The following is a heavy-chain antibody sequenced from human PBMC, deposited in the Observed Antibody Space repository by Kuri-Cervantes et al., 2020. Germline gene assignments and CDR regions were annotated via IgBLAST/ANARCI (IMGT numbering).Heavy chain of an antibody. J-gene: IGHJ4*02. CDR1: GYTFTSYG. V-gene: IGHV1-18*01. Sequence: GGSLRLSCKGSGYTFTSYGISWVRQAPGQGLEWMGWISAYNGNTNYAQKLQGRVTMTTDTSTSTAYMELRSLRSDDTAVYYCARDSRGIAAARMSYWGQGTLVTVSS. CDR3: ARDSRGIAAARMSY. D-gene: IGHD6-13*01. CDR2: ISAYNGNT.